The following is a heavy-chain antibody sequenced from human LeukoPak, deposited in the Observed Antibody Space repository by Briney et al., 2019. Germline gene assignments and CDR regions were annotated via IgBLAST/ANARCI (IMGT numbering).Heavy chain of an antibody. CDR2: ISYDGRSK. CDR1: GFTFSSYS. V-gene: IGHV3-30*04. D-gene: IGHD3-22*01. Sequence: GGSLRLSCAASGFTFSSYSIHWVRQPLGKGLEWVALISYDGRSKYYADSVNGRFTISRDNSKETLYLQMDSLRIEDTAVYYCARVITMTPRPMFDPWGQGTLVTVSS. CDR3: ARVITMTPRPMFDP. J-gene: IGHJ5*02.